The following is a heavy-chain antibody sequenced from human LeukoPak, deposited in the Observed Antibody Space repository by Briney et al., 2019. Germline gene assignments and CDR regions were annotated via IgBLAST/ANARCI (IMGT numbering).Heavy chain of an antibody. CDR3: ARDYKYAFDN. CDR1: GFTFSTYS. Sequence: GGSLRLSCAASGFTFSTYSMNWVRQAPGKGLEWISYIGISSGNTKYADSVKGRFTISGDKAKNSLYLQMNSLRVEDTAVYYCARDYKYAFDNWGQGTLVTVSS. V-gene: IGHV3-48*01. CDR2: IGISSGNT. D-gene: IGHD5-24*01. J-gene: IGHJ4*02.